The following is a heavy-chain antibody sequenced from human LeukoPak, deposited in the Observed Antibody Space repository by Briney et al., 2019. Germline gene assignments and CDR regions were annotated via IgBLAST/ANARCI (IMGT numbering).Heavy chain of an antibody. V-gene: IGHV3-74*01. J-gene: IGHJ4*02. Sequence: SGGSLRLSCAASGFTFSSHWMHWVRHAPGKGLVWVSRINSDGSGTIYADSVKGRFTISRDNAKNTLDLQMNSLRAEDTAVYYCARGEKSWINGFDLWGQGTLVTVSS. CDR2: INSDGSGT. CDR1: GFTFSSHW. CDR3: ARGEKSWINGFDL. D-gene: IGHD2-8*01.